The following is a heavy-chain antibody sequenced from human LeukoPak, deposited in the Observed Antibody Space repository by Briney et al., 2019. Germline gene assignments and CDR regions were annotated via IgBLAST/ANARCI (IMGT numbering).Heavy chain of an antibody. Sequence: GGSLRLSCAASGFTFSNYAMSWARQAPGKGLEWVSAISGSGGSTYYADSVKGRFTISRDNSKNTLYLQMNSLRAEDTAVYYCTKGTIWLPFDYWGQGTLVTVPS. CDR2: ISGSGGST. D-gene: IGHD5-18*01. CDR3: TKGTIWLPFDY. J-gene: IGHJ4*02. CDR1: GFTFSNYA. V-gene: IGHV3-23*01.